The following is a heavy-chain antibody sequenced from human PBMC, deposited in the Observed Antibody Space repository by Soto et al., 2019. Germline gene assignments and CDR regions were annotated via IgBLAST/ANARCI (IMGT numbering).Heavy chain of an antibody. CDR3: ARQDSSSWYGESYYYYGMDV. J-gene: IGHJ6*02. CDR1: GFSFSTYS. D-gene: IGHD6-13*01. CDR2: IGSDGGSA. Sequence: GGSLRLSCSASGFSFSTYSIHWVRQAPGKGLEYVSDIGSDGGSAYYADSVKGRFTISRDNSKNTLYLQMNSLRAEDTAVYYCARQDSSSWYGESYYYYGMDVWGQGTTVTVSS. V-gene: IGHV3-64*04.